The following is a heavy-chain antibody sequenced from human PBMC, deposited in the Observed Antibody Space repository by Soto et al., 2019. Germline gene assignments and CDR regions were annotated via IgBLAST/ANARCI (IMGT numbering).Heavy chain of an antibody. J-gene: IGHJ4*02. CDR1: GFTFSTYS. CDR3: TTTTVTSDFHF. CDR2: ISSGSRDI. Sequence: GGSLRLSXAASGFTFSTYSMNWVRQAPGKGLEWVSSISSGSRDIYYADSVKGRFAISRDNAKNSLYLQMNSLRVEDTAVYYCTTTTVTSDFHFWGLGALVTVSS. V-gene: IGHV3-21*01. D-gene: IGHD4-17*01.